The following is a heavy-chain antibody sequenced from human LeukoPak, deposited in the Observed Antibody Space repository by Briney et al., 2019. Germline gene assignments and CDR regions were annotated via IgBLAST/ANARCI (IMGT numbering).Heavy chain of an antibody. J-gene: IGHJ4*02. CDR2: ISNSSSTI. CDR1: GFTFRIYI. CDR3: ARGIGGY. D-gene: IGHD2-15*01. Sequence: GGSLRLSCAASGFTFRIYIMNWVRQAPGKGLEGGSYISNSSSTIYYADSVKGRFTISRDNAKNSLYLQMNRLRAEDTGVYYCARGIGGYWGQGTLVTVSS. V-gene: IGHV3-48*04.